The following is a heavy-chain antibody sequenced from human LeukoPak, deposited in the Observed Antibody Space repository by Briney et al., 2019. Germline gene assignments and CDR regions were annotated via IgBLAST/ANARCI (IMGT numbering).Heavy chain of an antibody. J-gene: IGHJ4*02. Sequence: GGSLRLSCAASGFTFSSYWMHWVRQAPGKGLVWVSRINTDGSSTSYADSVKGRFTISRYNAKNTLYLQMNSLRAEDTAVYYCARGYYDSSGYYYDYWGQGTLVTVSS. CDR3: ARGYYDSSGYYYDY. CDR1: GFTFSSYW. V-gene: IGHV3-74*01. D-gene: IGHD3-22*01. CDR2: INTDGSST.